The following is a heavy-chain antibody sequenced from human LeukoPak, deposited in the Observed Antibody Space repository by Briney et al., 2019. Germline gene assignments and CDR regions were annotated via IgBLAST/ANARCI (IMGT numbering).Heavy chain of an antibody. CDR1: GYTFTNYD. D-gene: IGHD6-19*01. Sequence: ASVKVSCKASGYTFTNYDINWVRQATRQGLEWVGRMNPNSGNTGYAQKFQGRVTITRNTSISTAYMELSSLRSEDTAVYYCARGHSGWLYDVFDLWGQGTMVTVSS. CDR3: ARGHSGWLYDVFDL. CDR2: MNPNSGNT. V-gene: IGHV1-8*03. J-gene: IGHJ3*01.